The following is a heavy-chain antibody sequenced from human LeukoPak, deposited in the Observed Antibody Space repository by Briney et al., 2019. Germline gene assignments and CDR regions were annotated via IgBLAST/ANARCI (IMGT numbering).Heavy chain of an antibody. Sequence: SETLSLTCTVSGGSISSHYWSWIRQPPGKGPEWIGYIYYSGSTNYNPSLKSRVTISVDTSKNQFSLKLSSVTAADTAVYYCARVLLWFGELWFDPWGQGTLVTVSS. V-gene: IGHV4-59*11. CDR3: ARVLLWFGELWFDP. D-gene: IGHD3-10*01. CDR2: IYYSGST. J-gene: IGHJ5*02. CDR1: GGSISSHY.